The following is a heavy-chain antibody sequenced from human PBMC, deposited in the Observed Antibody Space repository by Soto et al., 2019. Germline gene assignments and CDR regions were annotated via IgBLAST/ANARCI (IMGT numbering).Heavy chain of an antibody. Sequence: PGESLKISCKVSGYSFTSYWIGCVRQMPGKGLEWMGIIYPGDSDTRYSPSFQGQVTISADKSISTAYLQWSSLKASDTAMYYCARPGYYDSSGYYRRYYYGMDVWGQGTTVTVS. J-gene: IGHJ6*02. CDR2: IYPGDSDT. D-gene: IGHD3-22*01. V-gene: IGHV5-51*01. CDR3: ARPGYYDSSGYYRRYYYGMDV. CDR1: GYSFTSYW.